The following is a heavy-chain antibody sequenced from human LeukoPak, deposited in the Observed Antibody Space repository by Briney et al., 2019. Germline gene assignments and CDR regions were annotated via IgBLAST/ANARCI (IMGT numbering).Heavy chain of an antibody. D-gene: IGHD5-18*01. CDR3: ARGGGRQLWPLTYYYYGMDV. V-gene: IGHV3-23*01. CDR2: ISGSGGST. J-gene: IGHJ6*02. CDR1: GFTFSSYA. Sequence: GGSLRLSCAASGFTFSSYAMSWARQAPGKGLEWVSAISGSGGSTYYADSVKGRFTISRDNSKNTLYLQMNSLRAEDTAVYYCARGGGRQLWPLTYYYYGMDVWGQGTTVTVSS.